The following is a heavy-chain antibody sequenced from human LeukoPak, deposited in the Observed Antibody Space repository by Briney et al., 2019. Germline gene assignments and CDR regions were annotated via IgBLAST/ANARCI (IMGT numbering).Heavy chain of an antibody. D-gene: IGHD2/OR15-2a*01. J-gene: IGHJ4*02. CDR1: GFTFTSYG. CDR2: ISTSGANT. Sequence: PGGSLRLSCEISGFTFTSYGMSWVRQAPGKGLEWVASISTSGANTYYADSVEGRFTISRSNSRDTLYLQMDTLRVEDTAAYPCAIEPTAIYYNKRGGGYGYWGQGTLVTVSS. V-gene: IGHV3-23*01. CDR3: AIEPTAIYYNKRGGGYGY.